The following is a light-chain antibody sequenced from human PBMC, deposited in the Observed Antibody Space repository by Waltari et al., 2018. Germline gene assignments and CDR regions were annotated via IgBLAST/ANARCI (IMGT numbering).Light chain of an antibody. CDR1: SSAVGAYNY. CDR3: SSKSTSSTLVV. Sequence: QSALTQPASVSGSPGQSIPISCTGPSSAVGAYNYVYWYQQPPGKAPKIMIYEVSNRYPGVSNRSSGSKSCNTASLTISGLQADDEADYYCSSKSTSSTLVVFGGGTKLTVL. CDR2: EVS. J-gene: IGLJ2*01. V-gene: IGLV2-14*01.